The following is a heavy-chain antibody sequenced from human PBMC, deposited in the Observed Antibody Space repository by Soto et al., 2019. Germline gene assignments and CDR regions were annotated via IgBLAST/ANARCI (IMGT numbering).Heavy chain of an antibody. J-gene: IGHJ3*02. V-gene: IGHV1-2*02. Sequence: QLHLVQSGAVVKKPGASVTVSCSASGYPVTAYYMHWVRQAPGRGLEWMGGINPATGAAKYTQTCQGRVTLTRDTSTSTVVSELSGLTSEDTAVFYCARGGGVGVAGSAAFDMWGQGTLVTVSS. CDR1: GYPVTAYY. CDR3: ARGGGVGVAGSAAFDM. CDR2: INPATGAA. D-gene: IGHD3-3*01.